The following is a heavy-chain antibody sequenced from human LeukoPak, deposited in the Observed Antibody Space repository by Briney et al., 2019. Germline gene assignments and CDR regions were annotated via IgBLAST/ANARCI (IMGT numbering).Heavy chain of an antibody. D-gene: IGHD3-22*01. CDR2: IYPNSGGP. V-gene: IGHV1-2*02. CDR1: RYTFTGYY. Sequence: ASVKVSCKASRYTFTGYYMHWVRQAPGQGLEWMGWIYPNSGGPNYAQKFQGRVTMTRDTSISTAYMELSRLRSDDTAVYYCARGAYYYDSSLTSSDAFDIWGQGTMVTVSS. J-gene: IGHJ3*02. CDR3: ARGAYYYDSSLTSSDAFDI.